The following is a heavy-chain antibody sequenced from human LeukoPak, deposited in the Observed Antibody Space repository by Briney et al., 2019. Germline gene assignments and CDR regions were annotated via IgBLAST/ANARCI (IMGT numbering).Heavy chain of an antibody. CDR3: ARDPHYHSSSGWYYFDY. CDR2: ISDVGSNK. J-gene: IGHJ4*02. D-gene: IGHD6-19*01. CDR1: GFTFSSYG. V-gene: IGHV3-30*03. Sequence: GGSLRLSCAASGFTFSSYGMHWVRQAPGKGLEWVAVISDVGSNKYYADSVKGRFTISRDNSKNTLYLQMNSLRAEDTAVYYCARDPHYHSSSGWYYFDYWGQGTLVSVSS.